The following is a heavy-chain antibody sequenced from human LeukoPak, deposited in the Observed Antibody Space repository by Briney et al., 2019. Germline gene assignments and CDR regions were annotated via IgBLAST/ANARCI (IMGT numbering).Heavy chain of an antibody. D-gene: IGHD2-15*01. Sequence: KPGGSLRLSCTASGFTFSSYSMNWIRQAPGKGLEWVSSIGGSSSSIYYADSVKGRFTISRGNAKNSLYLQMSSLRAEDTAVYYCTREHSEAFDIWRQGTMVTVSS. J-gene: IGHJ3*02. CDR3: TREHSEAFDI. CDR1: GFTFSSYS. V-gene: IGHV3-21*01. CDR2: IGGSSSSI.